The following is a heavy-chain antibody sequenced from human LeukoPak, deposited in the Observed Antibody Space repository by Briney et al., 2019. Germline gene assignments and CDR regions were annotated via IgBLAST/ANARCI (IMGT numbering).Heavy chain of an antibody. Sequence: GGSLRLSCAASGFTFSSYGMNWVRQAPGKGLEWVSYISSSGSTIYYADSVEGRFTISRDNAKNSLYLQMNSLRAEDTAVYYCARGFWSGYYTPFDYWGQGTLVTVSS. CDR2: ISSSGSTI. V-gene: IGHV3-48*03. CDR1: GFTFSSYG. D-gene: IGHD3-3*01. CDR3: ARGFWSGYYTPFDY. J-gene: IGHJ4*02.